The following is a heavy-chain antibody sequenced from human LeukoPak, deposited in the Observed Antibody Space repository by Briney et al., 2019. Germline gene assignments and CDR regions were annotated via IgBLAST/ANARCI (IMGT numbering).Heavy chain of an antibody. CDR2: IYHSGST. Sequence: SETLSLTCAVSGGSISSGGYSWSWIRQPPGKGLEWIGYIYHSGSTYYNPSLKSRVTISVDRSKNQFSLKLSSVTAADTAVYYCARDSSGYYLFDYWGQGTLVTVSS. V-gene: IGHV4-30-2*01. CDR3: ARDSSGYYLFDY. J-gene: IGHJ4*02. D-gene: IGHD3-22*01. CDR1: GGSISSGGYS.